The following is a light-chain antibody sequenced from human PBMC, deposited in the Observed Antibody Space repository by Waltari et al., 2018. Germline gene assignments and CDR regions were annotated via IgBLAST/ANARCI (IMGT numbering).Light chain of an antibody. CDR1: STDVGRYNY. V-gene: IGLV2-14*01. CDR2: AVS. CDR3: SSYAGPSTRVV. J-gene: IGLJ2*01. Sequence: QSSLTQPASVSGSPSQSITISCTVTSTDVGRYNYVSWYQHPPGKAPKLIIYAVSSRPSGVSGRFSGSKSGNTASLAIAGLQAEDEADYYCSSYAGPSTRVVFGGGTKLTVL.